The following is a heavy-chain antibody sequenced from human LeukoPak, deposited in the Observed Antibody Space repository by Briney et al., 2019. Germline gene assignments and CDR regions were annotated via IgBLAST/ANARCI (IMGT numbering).Heavy chain of an antibody. CDR1: GYTFTGYY. D-gene: IGHD5-12*01. Sequence: ASVKVSCKASGYTFTGYYMHWVRQAPGQGLEWMGWINPNSGGTNYAQKFQGRVTMTRDTSISTAYMELSRLRSDDTAVYHCASERSGYDFVLPVWFDPWGQGTLVTVSS. J-gene: IGHJ5*02. CDR3: ASERSGYDFVLPVWFDP. V-gene: IGHV1-2*02. CDR2: INPNSGGT.